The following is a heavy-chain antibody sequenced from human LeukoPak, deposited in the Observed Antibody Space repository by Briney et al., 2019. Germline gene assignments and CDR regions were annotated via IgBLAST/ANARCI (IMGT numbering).Heavy chain of an antibody. CDR1: GGTFSSYA. CDR3: ASSSVVAATFDY. CDR2: IIPIFGTA. J-gene: IGHJ4*02. D-gene: IGHD2-15*01. V-gene: IGHV1-69*05. Sequence: ASVKVSCKASGGTFSSYAISWVRQAPGQGLEWMGGIIPIFGTANYAQKFQGRVTITTDTSTSTAYMELRSLRSDDTAVYYCASSSVVAATFDYWGQGTLVTVSS.